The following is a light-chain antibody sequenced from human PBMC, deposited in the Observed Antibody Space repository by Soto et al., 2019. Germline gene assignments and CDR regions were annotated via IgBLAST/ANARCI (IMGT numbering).Light chain of an antibody. Sequence: QSVLTQPPSVSGAPGQRVTISCTGSSSNIGAGYDVHWYQQLPGTAPKLLIYGNSNRPSGVPDRFSGSKSGTSASLAITGLQAEDEADYHCQSYDSSLSVNYVFGTGTKVTVL. J-gene: IGLJ1*01. V-gene: IGLV1-40*01. CDR1: SSNIGAGYD. CDR2: GNS. CDR3: QSYDSSLSVNYV.